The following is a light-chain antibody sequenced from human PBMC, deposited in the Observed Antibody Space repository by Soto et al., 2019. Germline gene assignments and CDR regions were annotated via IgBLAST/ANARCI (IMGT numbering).Light chain of an antibody. CDR1: ESVSDN. V-gene: IGKV3-15*01. J-gene: IGKJ2*01. Sequence: EIVMTQSPATLSVSPGETATLSCRASESVSDNLAWYQQKLGQAPRLIIYGASTRATGIPARFSGSGSGTEFTLTISSLQSEDFAVYYCHHYNEWPRKQYTFAQGTKLEIK. CDR2: GAS. CDR3: HHYNEWPRKQYT.